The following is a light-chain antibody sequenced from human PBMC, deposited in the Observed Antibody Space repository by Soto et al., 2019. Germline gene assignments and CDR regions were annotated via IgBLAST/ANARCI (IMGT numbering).Light chain of an antibody. J-gene: IGLJ3*02. CDR3: CSYAGSYTFWV. Sequence: QSALTQPRSVSGSPGQSVTISCTGTSSDVGGYNYVSWYQQHPGKAPKLMIYDVSKRPSGVPDRFSGSKSGNTASLTISGLPAEDEAEYYCCSYAGSYTFWVFGGGTKRTVL. V-gene: IGLV2-11*01. CDR2: DVS. CDR1: SSDVGGYNY.